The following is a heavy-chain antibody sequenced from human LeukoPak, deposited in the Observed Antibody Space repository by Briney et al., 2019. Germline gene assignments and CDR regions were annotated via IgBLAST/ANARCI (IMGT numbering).Heavy chain of an antibody. CDR1: EYSINNYW. Sequence: GESLKISCKGSEYSINNYWIGWVRQMPGKGLEWMGIIYPADSDIRYSPSFQGQVTISADKSISTAYLQWSSLKASDTAMYYCARRTGYSSTVDYWGQGTLVTVSS. V-gene: IGHV5-51*01. D-gene: IGHD6-13*01. CDR2: IYPADSDI. J-gene: IGHJ4*02. CDR3: ARRTGYSSTVDY.